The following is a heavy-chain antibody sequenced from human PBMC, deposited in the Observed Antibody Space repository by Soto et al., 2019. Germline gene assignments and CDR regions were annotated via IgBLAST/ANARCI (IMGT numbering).Heavy chain of an antibody. CDR1: GGTFSSYA. CDR2: IIPIFGTA. CDR3: ASCPQGGLVGATADETYYFDY. D-gene: IGHD1-26*01. J-gene: IGHJ4*02. V-gene: IGHV1-69*13. Sequence: ASVKVSCKASGGTFSSYAISWVRQAPGQGLEWMGGIIPIFGTANYAQKFQGRVTITADESTSTAYMELSSLRSEDTAVYYCASCPQGGLVGATADETYYFDYWGQGTLVTVSS.